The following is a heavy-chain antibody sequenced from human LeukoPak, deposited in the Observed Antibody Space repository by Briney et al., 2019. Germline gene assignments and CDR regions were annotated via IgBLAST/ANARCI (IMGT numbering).Heavy chain of an antibody. CDR2: INWNGGST. Sequence: GGSLRLSCAASGFTFDDYGMSWVRQAPGKGLEWVSGINWNGGSTGYADSVKGRFTISRDNSKNTLYLQMNSLRAEDTAVYYCAKPYYDFWSGYYGVFDYWGQGTLVTVSS. J-gene: IGHJ4*02. CDR1: GFTFDDYG. D-gene: IGHD3-3*01. CDR3: AKPYYDFWSGYYGVFDY. V-gene: IGHV3-20*04.